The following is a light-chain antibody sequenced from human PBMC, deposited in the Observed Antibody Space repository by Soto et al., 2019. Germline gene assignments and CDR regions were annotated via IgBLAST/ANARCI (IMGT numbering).Light chain of an antibody. CDR3: QQRSNWRPWT. Sequence: EIVLTQSPATLSLSPGERATLSCRARQSVSSYLAWYQQKPGQAPRLLIYDASNRATGIPARFSGSGSGTDFTPTISSLVPEDFVVYYCQQRSNWRPWTFGQGTKVEIK. CDR2: DAS. J-gene: IGKJ1*01. V-gene: IGKV3-11*01. CDR1: QSVSSY.